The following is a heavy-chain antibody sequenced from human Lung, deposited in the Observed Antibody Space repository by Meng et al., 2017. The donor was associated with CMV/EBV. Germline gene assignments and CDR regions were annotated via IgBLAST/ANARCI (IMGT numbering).Heavy chain of an antibody. CDR2: ISWNSGSI. CDR3: AKDRRYCSSTSCYGDSGYYGMDV. V-gene: IGHV3-9*01. J-gene: IGHJ6*02. CDR1: GFTFDDYA. D-gene: IGHD2-2*01. Sequence: SLRLSCAASGFTFDDYAMHWVRQAPGKGLEWVSGISWNSGSIAYADSVKGRFTISRDNAKNSLYLQMISLRAEDTALYYCAKDRRYCSSTSCYGDSGYYGMDVWGQGTXVTVSS.